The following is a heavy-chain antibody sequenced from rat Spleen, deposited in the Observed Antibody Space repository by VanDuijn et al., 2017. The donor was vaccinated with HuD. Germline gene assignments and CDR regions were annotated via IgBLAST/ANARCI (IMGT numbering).Heavy chain of an antibody. CDR1: GFTFSDYY. Sequence: EVQLVESGGGLVQPGRSLKLSCAASGFTFSDYYMAWVRQAPKKGLEWVASISYEGSSTYYGDSVKGRFTISRDNAKSTLYLQMDSLRSEDTATYYCARSHYSSYSPLYYVMDAWGQGASVTVSS. D-gene: IGHD1-2*01. CDR3: ARSHYSSYSPLYYVMDA. J-gene: IGHJ4*01. V-gene: IGHV5-22*01. CDR2: ISYEGSST.